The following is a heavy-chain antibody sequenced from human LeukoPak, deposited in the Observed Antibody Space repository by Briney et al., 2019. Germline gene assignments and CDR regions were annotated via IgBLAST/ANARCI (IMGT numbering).Heavy chain of an antibody. CDR1: GFTVSSNY. D-gene: IGHD5-12*01. J-gene: IGHJ5*02. CDR2: IYSGGST. CDR3: ARDISDWFDP. V-gene: IGHV3-66*02. Sequence: GGSLRLSCAASGFTVSSNYMSWVRQAPGKGLEWVPVIYSGGSTYYADSVKGRFTISRDNSKNTLYLQMNSLRAEDTAVYYCARDISDWFDPWGQGTLVTVSS.